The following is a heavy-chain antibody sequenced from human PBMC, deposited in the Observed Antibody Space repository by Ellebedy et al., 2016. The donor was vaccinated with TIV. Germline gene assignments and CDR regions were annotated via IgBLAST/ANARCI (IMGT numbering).Heavy chain of an antibody. CDR2: ISGSGGST. Sequence: GESLKISCAASGFTFSSYAMSWVRQAPGKGLEWVSAISGSGGSTYYADSVKGRFTISRDNSKNTLYLQMNSLRAEDTDVYYCARGTAVGYWGQGTLVTVSS. CDR3: ARGTAVGY. V-gene: IGHV3-23*01. J-gene: IGHJ4*02. D-gene: IGHD3-16*01. CDR1: GFTFSSYA.